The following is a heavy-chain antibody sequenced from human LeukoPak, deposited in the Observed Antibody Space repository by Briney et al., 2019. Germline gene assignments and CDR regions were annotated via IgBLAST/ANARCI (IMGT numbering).Heavy chain of an antibody. D-gene: IGHD3-22*01. CDR2: ISSSGSTI. V-gene: IGHV3-48*03. CDR3: AKDQLGYYDSPNYFDS. Sequence: GGSLRLSCAASGFTFSSYEMNWVRQAPGKGLEWVSYISSSGSTIYYADSVKGRFTISRDNAKNSLYLHMNSLRAEDTAIYYCAKDQLGYYDSPNYFDSWGQGTLVTVSS. J-gene: IGHJ4*02. CDR1: GFTFSSYE.